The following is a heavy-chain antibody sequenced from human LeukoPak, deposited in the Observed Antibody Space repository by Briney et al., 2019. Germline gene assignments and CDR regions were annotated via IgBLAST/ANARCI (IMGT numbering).Heavy chain of an antibody. D-gene: IGHD7-27*01. CDR3: ARRSGPGSWFDP. V-gene: IGHV4-34*01. Sequence: PSETLSLTCAVYGGSFSGYYWSWIRQPPGKGLEWIGEINHSGSTNYNPSLKSRVTISVDTSKNQFSLKLSSVTAADTAVYYCARRSGPGSWFDPWGQGTLVTVSS. CDR2: INHSGST. CDR1: GGSFSGYY. J-gene: IGHJ5*02.